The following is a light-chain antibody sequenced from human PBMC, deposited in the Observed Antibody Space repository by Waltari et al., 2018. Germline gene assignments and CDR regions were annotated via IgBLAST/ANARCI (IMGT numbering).Light chain of an antibody. CDR3: HQYYIPPIT. CDR2: WAS. Sequence: DIVMTQSPDSLAVSLGERASIICTSSQSILYTFHNKNHLAWYQQKLGQPPKLLISWASTREGGVPARFSGSGSGTHFTLTISSLQAEDVAVYYCHQYYIPPITFGGGTKVEIK. J-gene: IGKJ4*01. V-gene: IGKV4-1*01. CDR1: QSILYTFHNKNH.